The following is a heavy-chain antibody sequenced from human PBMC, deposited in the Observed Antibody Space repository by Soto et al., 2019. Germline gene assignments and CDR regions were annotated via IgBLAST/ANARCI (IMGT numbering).Heavy chain of an antibody. V-gene: IGHV1-69*02. Sequence: QVQLVQSGAEVKKPGSSVKVSCKASGGTFSSYTISWVRQAPGQGLEWMGRIIPILGIANYAQKFQGRVTITADKSTSPAYMELSSLRSEDPAVYYCARVGYSSSWYSYPWGQGTLVTVSS. CDR2: IIPILGIA. CDR1: GGTFSSYT. CDR3: ARVGYSSSWYSYP. D-gene: IGHD6-13*01. J-gene: IGHJ5*02.